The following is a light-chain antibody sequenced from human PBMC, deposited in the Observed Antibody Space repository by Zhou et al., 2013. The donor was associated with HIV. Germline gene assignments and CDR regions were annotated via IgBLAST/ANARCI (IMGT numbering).Light chain of an antibody. CDR2: TAS. V-gene: IGKV1-NL1*01. J-gene: IGKJ2*01. CDR1: QGISSA. CDR3: QQYYSTLRT. Sequence: IQLTQSPSSLSASVGDRVTITCRASQGISSALAWYQQKPGKAPKLLLYTASRLESGVPSRFSGSGSGTDYTLTISSLQPEDFATYYCQQYYSTLRTFGQGTKLEIK.